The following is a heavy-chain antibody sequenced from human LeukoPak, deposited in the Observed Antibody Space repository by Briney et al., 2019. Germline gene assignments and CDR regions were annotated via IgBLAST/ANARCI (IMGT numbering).Heavy chain of an antibody. V-gene: IGHV4-39*01. CDR3: ARRGRFDAFDI. Sequence: PSQTLSLTCTVSGGSISSSSYYWGWIRQPPGKGLQWIVSIDYSGSTYSNPSLKSLATISVDSSKNQCSLKLSSVTAADTAVYYCARRGRFDAFDIWGQGTMVTVSS. D-gene: IGHD1-26*01. CDR2: IDYSGST. CDR1: GGSISSSSYY. J-gene: IGHJ3*02.